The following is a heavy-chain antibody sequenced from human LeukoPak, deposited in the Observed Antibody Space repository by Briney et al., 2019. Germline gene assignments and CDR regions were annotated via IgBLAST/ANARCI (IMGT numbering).Heavy chain of an antibody. D-gene: IGHD1-26*01. CDR3: ARINSGSYAFDI. Sequence: PGGSLRLSCAASGFTFSSYGMHWVRQAPGKGLEWVAVIWYDGSNKYYADSVKGRFTISRDNSKNTLYLQMNSLRAEDTAVYYCARINSGSYAFDIWGQGTMATVSS. CDR2: IWYDGSNK. J-gene: IGHJ3*02. CDR1: GFTFSSYG. V-gene: IGHV3-33*01.